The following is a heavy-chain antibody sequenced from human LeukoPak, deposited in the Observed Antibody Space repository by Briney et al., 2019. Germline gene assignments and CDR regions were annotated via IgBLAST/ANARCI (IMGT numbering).Heavy chain of an antibody. CDR1: GFTFSSYS. V-gene: IGHV3-30*02. Sequence: QPGGSLRLSCAASGFTFSSYSMHWVRQAPGKGLEWVAFIRYDSSLKLYADSVKGRFTISRDNSKNVLYLQVNSLRTEDTAVYYCAKDQQDEGNPGRWGQGTLVTVSS. D-gene: IGHD1-1*01. J-gene: IGHJ4*02. CDR3: AKDQQDEGNPGR. CDR2: IRYDSSLK.